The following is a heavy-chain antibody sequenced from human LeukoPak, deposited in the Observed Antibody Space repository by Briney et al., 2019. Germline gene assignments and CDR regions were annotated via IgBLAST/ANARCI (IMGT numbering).Heavy chain of an antibody. CDR3: VTGISNPDN. J-gene: IGHJ4*02. D-gene: IGHD6-13*01. CDR2: ISYDGSNK. Sequence: GGSLRLSCAASGFTFSSYAMHWVRQAPGKGLEWVAVISYDGSNKSYADSVKGRFTISRDNPKNTLYLQMNSLRADDTAIYYCVTGISNPDNWGPGTLVTVSS. CDR1: GFTFSSYA. V-gene: IGHV3-30*04.